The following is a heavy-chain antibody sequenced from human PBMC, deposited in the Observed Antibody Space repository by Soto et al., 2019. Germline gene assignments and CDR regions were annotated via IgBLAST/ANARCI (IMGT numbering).Heavy chain of an antibody. V-gene: IGHV4-39*01. CDR3: ARHEFLEWLMDFDY. D-gene: IGHD3-3*01. CDR1: GGSISGSSCY. J-gene: IGHJ4*02. Sequence: PSETLSLTCTVSGGSISGSSCYWGWIRQPPGKGLEWIGSIYYSGSTYYNPSLKSRVTISVDTSKNQFSLKLSSVTAADTAVYYCARHEFLEWLMDFDYWGQGTLVTVSS. CDR2: IYYSGST.